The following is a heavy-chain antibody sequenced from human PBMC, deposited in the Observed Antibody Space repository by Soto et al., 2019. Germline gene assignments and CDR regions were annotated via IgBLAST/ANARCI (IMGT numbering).Heavy chain of an antibody. CDR3: ASTPYSGSYYY. J-gene: IGHJ4*02. D-gene: IGHD1-26*01. V-gene: IGHV1-3*01. Sequence: ASVKVSCKASGYTFSSHATHWVRQAPGQRLEWMGWINGGNGDTKYSQKFQDRVTITRDTSASTAYMELSSLRSEDTAVYYCASTPYSGSYYYWGQGTLVTVSS. CDR2: INGGNGDT. CDR1: GYTFSSHA.